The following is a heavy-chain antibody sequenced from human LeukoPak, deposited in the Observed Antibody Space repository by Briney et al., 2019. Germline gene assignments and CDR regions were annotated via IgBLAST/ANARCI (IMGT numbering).Heavy chain of an antibody. Sequence: PGGSLRLSCAASGFTFSSYAMSWVRQPPGKGLEGVSAISGSGCSTYYADSVKGRFTISRDNSKNTLYLQMNSLRAEDTAVYYCAKGDDILTGPAVNWGQGTLVTVS. D-gene: IGHD3-9*01. J-gene: IGHJ4*02. CDR1: GFTFSSYA. CDR2: ISGSGCST. V-gene: IGHV3-23*01. CDR3: AKGDDILTGPAVN.